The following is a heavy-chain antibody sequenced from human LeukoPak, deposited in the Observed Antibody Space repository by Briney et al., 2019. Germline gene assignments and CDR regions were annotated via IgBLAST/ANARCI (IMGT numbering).Heavy chain of an antibody. CDR1: GGSISSSSYY. D-gene: IGHD6-19*01. CDR3: ARSGKGSGPPKDY. CDR2: IYYSGST. Sequence: SETLSLTCTVSGGSISSSSYYWGWIRQPPGKGLEWIGSIYYSGSTYYNPSLKSRVTISVDTSKNQFSLKLSSVTAADTAVYYCARSGKGSGPPKDYWGQGTLVTVSS. J-gene: IGHJ4*02. V-gene: IGHV4-39*01.